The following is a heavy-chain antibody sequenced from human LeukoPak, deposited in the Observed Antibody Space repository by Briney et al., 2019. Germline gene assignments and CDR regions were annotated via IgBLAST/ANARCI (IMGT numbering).Heavy chain of an antibody. Sequence: SETLSLTCTVSGNSISSGDNYWSWIRQPPGKGLEWIGEINDSGNTNYKSSLKSRLTISADRSKNQFSLKMTSVTAADTAVYYCARQGQISAFDIWGQGNLVIVSS. CDR1: GNSISSGDNY. V-gene: IGHV4-61*08. CDR3: ARQGQISAFDI. J-gene: IGHJ4*02. D-gene: IGHD3-16*02. CDR2: INDSGNT.